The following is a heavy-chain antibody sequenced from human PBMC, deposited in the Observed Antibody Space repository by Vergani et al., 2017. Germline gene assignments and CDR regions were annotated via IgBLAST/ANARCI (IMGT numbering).Heavy chain of an antibody. V-gene: IGHV3-74*01. Sequence: EVQLVESGGGLIHPGGSLRLSCEGSGFSFSGYWMHWVRQSPEKGLVWVSRIKSDGSITNYADSVKGRFTISRDNAKNTLYLEMNSLRGDDTAIYYCARGFCSSISCPEGAGLDHWGQGVQVIVSS. CDR1: GFSFSGYW. CDR2: IKSDGSIT. J-gene: IGHJ4*02. CDR3: ARGFCSSISCPEGAGLDH. D-gene: IGHD2-2*01.